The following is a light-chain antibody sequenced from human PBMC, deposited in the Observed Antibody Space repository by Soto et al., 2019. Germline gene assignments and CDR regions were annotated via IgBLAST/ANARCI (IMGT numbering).Light chain of an antibody. CDR1: TSNIGRST. V-gene: IGLV1-44*01. J-gene: IGLJ1*01. CDR2: SNT. CDR3: ATWNDGVFV. Sequence: QSVRTQPPSASGTPGQRVTISCSGSTSNIGRSTVSWYQQFPGAAPKLLIYSNTQRPLVVPVRFSGSKSGTSASLAISGLQSEDEADYYCATWNDGVFVFGIGTKGTVL.